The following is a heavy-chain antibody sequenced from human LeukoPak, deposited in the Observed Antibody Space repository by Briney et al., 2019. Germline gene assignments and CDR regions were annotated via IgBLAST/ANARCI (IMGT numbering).Heavy chain of an antibody. V-gene: IGHV1-2*02. D-gene: IGHD7-27*01. J-gene: IGHJ4*02. CDR1: GYIFTSFY. CDR2: VNPNSGVT. CDR3: ARDPGANYFDH. Sequence: ASVTVSCKTSGYIFTSFYIHWVRQAPGQGLEWMGWVNPNSGVTNYAQKFQGRVTMAGDPSINTAYMELRWLRSDDTANYYCARDPGANYFDHWGQGTPVTVSS.